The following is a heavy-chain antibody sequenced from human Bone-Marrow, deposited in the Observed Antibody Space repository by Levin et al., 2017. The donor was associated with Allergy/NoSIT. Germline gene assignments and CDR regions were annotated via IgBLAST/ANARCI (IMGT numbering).Heavy chain of an antibody. J-gene: IGHJ3*02. CDR1: AYMFTNYY. CDR2: INPSGGST. D-gene: IGHD2-15*01. Sequence: ASVKVSCKASAYMFTNYYMHWVRQAPGQGLEWMGVINPSGGSTHYAQKFQGRVTMTRDPSTTAVYMELSSLRSEDTAVYYCASGGSLVAFHSWGQGTMVTVSS. CDR3: ASGGSLVAFHS. V-gene: IGHV1-46*01.